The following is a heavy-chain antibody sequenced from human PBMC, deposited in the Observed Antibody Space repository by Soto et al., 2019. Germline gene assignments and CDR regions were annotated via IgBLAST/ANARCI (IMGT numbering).Heavy chain of an antibody. CDR3: ARDQGSSSWYKYYYYGMEV. V-gene: IGHV1-2*02. Sequence: ASVKVSCKASGYTFTGYYMHWVRQAPGQGLEWMGWINPNSGGTNYAQKFQGGVTMTRDTSISTAYMELSRLRSDDTAVYYCARDQGSSSWYKYYYYGMEVWGQGTTVTVSS. J-gene: IGHJ6*01. D-gene: IGHD6-13*01. CDR2: INPNSGGT. CDR1: GYTFTGYY.